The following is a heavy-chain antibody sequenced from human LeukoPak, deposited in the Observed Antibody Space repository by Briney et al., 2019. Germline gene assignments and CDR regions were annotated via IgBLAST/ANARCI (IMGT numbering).Heavy chain of an antibody. Sequence: ASVKVSCKASGGTFSSYAISWVRQAPGQGLEWMGGIIPIFGTANYAQKFQGRVTITTDESTSTAYMELSSLRSEDTAVYYCARGTPPPPRYDYVWGSYNYYYGMDVWGQGTTVTVSS. CDR2: IIPIFGTA. V-gene: IGHV1-69*05. J-gene: IGHJ6*02. CDR1: GGTFSSYA. CDR3: ARGTPPPPRYDYVWGSYNYYYGMDV. D-gene: IGHD3-16*01.